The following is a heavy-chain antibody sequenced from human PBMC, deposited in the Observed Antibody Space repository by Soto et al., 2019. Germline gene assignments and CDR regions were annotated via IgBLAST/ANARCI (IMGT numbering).Heavy chain of an antibody. CDR3: ARGSITIFGVVLY. J-gene: IGHJ4*02. D-gene: IGHD3-3*01. CDR1: GFTFSSYE. Sequence: GGSVRLSGAASGFTFSSYEMNWVRQAPGKGQEWVSYISSSGNTIYYADSVKGRFTVSRDNAKNSLYLQMNSLRAEDTAVYYCARGSITIFGVVLYWGQGTLVTVSS. V-gene: IGHV3-48*03. CDR2: ISSSGNTI.